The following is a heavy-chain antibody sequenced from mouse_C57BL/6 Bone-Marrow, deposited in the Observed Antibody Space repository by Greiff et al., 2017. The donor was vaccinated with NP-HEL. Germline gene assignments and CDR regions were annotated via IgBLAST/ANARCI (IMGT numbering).Heavy chain of an antibody. CDR3: ARRFLYYFDY. CDR2: ISSGGSYT. Sequence: DVKLVESGGDLVKPGGSLKLSCAASGFTFSSYGMSWVRQTPDKRLEWVATISSGGSYTYYPDSVKGRLTISRDNAKNTLYLQMSSLKSEDTAMYYCARRFLYYFDYWGQGTTLTVSS. J-gene: IGHJ2*01. V-gene: IGHV5-6*02. CDR1: GFTFSSYG.